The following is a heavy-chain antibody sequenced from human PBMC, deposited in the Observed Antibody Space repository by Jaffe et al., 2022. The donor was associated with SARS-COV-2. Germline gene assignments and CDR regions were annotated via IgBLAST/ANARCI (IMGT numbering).Heavy chain of an antibody. V-gene: IGHV4-39*01. J-gene: IGHJ4*02. Sequence: QLQLQESGPGVVKPSETLSLTCGVFGGSISSTSYSWGWVRQPPGKGLEWIGSIHYSGGTYYNPSLKSRLTMSLDTSKNQFSLKLTSVTAADTAVYYCARQSFLWGLLYQFDYWGQGILVSVSS. CDR1: GGSISSTSYS. CDR3: ARQSFLWGLLYQFDY. CDR2: IHYSGGT. D-gene: IGHD1-26*01.